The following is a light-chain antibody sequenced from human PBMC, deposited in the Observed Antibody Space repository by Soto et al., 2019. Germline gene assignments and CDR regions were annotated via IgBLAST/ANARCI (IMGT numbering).Light chain of an antibody. J-gene: IGKJ5*01. CDR3: QQYGSSRIT. CDR1: QSVGSF. Sequence: EIGLTQSPATLSLSPGERATLSCRASQSVGSFLAWYQQKPGQAPRLLIYDTSIRATGIPARFSGSGSGTDFTLTISRLEPEDFAVYYCQQYGSSRITFGQGTRLEIK. CDR2: DTS. V-gene: IGKV3-20*01.